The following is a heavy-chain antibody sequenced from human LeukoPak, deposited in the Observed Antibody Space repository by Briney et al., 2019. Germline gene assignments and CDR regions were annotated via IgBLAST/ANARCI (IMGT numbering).Heavy chain of an antibody. CDR1: GFTFSDYY. D-gene: IGHD2-8*01. CDR3: ARGADGVSSNSRGWFDP. CDR2: ISSGGSTI. Sequence: SGGSLRLSCAASGFTFSDYYMSWIRQAPGKGLEWVSYISSGGSTIYYAHSVKGRFTISRDNARNSLYLQMNTLRAEDTAVYSCARGADGVSSNSRGWFDPWGQGTLVTVSS. V-gene: IGHV3-11*04. J-gene: IGHJ5*02.